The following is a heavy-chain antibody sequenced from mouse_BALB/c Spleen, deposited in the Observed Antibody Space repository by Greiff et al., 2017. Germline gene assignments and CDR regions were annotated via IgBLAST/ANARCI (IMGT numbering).Heavy chain of an antibody. CDR1: GFTFSSYT. CDR3: ARHSPYGPDAMDY. D-gene: IGHD1-1*02. CDR2: ISNGGGST. J-gene: IGHJ4*01. Sequence: VQLKESGGGLVQPGGSLKLSCAASGFTFSSYTMSWVRQTPEKRLEWVAYISNGGGSTYYPDTVKGRFTISRDNAKNTLYLQMSSLKSEDTAMYYCARHSPYGPDAMDYWGQGTSVTVSS. V-gene: IGHV5-12-2*01.